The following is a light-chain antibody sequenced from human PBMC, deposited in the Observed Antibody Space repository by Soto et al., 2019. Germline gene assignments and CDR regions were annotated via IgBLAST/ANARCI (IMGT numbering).Light chain of an antibody. V-gene: IGKV3-20*01. Sequence: EIVMTQSPATLSVSPGERATLSCRASQSVSSNLAWYQQKPGQAPRLLIYGASNRATDIPDRFSGRGSGTDYTLTISRLEPEAFAVYYCQQYGSSPPSSTFGQGTRLEIK. CDR3: QQYGSSPPSST. CDR1: QSVSSN. CDR2: GAS. J-gene: IGKJ5*01.